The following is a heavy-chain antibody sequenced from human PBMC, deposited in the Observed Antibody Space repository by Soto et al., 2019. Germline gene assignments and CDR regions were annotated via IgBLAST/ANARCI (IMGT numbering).Heavy chain of an antibody. D-gene: IGHD1-7*01. V-gene: IGHV3-23*01. CDR1: GFTFSSYA. J-gene: IGHJ6*02. CDR2: ISGSGGST. CDR3: ASLLPPTALTNYRPYFTGV. Sequence: GGSLRLSCAASGFTFSSYAMSWVRQAPGKGLEWVSAISGSGGSTYYADSVKGRFTISRDNSKNTLYLQMNSLRAEDTAVYYCASLLPPTALTNYRPYFTGVWGQGTTVTAPS.